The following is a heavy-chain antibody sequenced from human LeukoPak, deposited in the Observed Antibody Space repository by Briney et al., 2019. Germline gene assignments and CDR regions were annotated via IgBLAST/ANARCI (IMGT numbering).Heavy chain of an antibody. CDR3: ARDPTQNYYDSSGQGTGY. V-gene: IGHV3-7*01. D-gene: IGHD3-22*01. CDR2: IKQDGSEK. J-gene: IGHJ4*02. Sequence: GGSLRLSCAASGFTFSSYWMSWVRQAPGKGLEWVANIKQDGSEKYYVDSVKGRFTISRDNAKNSLYLQMNSLRAEDTAVYYCARDPTQNYYDSSGQGTGYWGQGTLVTVSS. CDR1: GFTFSSYW.